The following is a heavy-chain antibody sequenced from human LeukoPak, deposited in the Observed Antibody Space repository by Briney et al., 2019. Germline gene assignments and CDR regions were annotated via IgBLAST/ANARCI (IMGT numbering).Heavy chain of an antibody. J-gene: IGHJ3*02. CDR3: ARTTVRGVIIDAFDI. Sequence: SVKVSCKASGGTFSSYAISWVRQAPGQGLEWMGGIIPIFGTANYAQKFQGRVTITADESTNTAYMELSSLRSEDTAVYYCARTTVRGVIIDAFDIWGQGTMVTVSS. CDR1: GGTFSSYA. D-gene: IGHD3-10*01. CDR2: IIPIFGTA. V-gene: IGHV1-69*13.